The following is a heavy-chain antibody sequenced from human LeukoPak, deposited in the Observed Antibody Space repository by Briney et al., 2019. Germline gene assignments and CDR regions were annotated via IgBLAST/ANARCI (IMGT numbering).Heavy chain of an antibody. J-gene: IGHJ4*02. CDR3: AKEAGGYFDY. CDR2: ISGSGGST. D-gene: IGHD4-23*01. Sequence: EGSLRLSWAASGFTFSSYAMSWVRQPPGKGLEWVSAISGSGGSTYYADSVRGRFTISRDNSKNTLYLQMNSLRAEDTAVYYCAKEAGGYFDYWGQGTLVTVSS. V-gene: IGHV3-23*01. CDR1: GFTFSSYA.